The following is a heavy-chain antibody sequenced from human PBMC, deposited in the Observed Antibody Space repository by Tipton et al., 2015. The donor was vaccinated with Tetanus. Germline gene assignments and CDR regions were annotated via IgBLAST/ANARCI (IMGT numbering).Heavy chain of an antibody. J-gene: IGHJ1*01. CDR3: ARVVPYYYDTSGHHGEYFQE. D-gene: IGHD3-22*01. V-gene: IGHV4-30-4*01. CDR2: IYQTGTT. CDR1: GASFSSGDYY. Sequence: TLSLTCTVSGASFSSGDYYWSWIRKPPGKDLEWIGYIYQTGTTYYNPSLKGRVTISMDRSNTQFSLTVSSVTAADTAVYYCARVVPYYYDTSGHHGEYFQEWGQGTQVIVSS.